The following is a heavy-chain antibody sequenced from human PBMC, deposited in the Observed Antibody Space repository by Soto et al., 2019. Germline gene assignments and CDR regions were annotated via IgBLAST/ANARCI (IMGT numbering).Heavy chain of an antibody. CDR3: ARVGDYHDKVGYYYYGMDV. V-gene: IGHV3-30-3*01. Sequence: PGGSLRLSCAASGFTFSSYAMHWVRQAPGKGLEWVAVISYDGSNKYYADSVKGRFTISRDNSKNTLYLQMNSLRAEDTAVYYCARVGDYHDKVGYYYYGMDVWGQGTKVTVSS. D-gene: IGHD3-22*01. CDR1: GFTFSSYA. J-gene: IGHJ6*01. CDR2: ISYDGSNK.